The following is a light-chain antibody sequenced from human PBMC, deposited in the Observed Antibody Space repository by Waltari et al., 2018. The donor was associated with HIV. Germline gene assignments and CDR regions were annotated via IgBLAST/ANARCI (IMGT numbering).Light chain of an antibody. Sequence: QAVVTQEPSLTVSPGGTVTLTCGSSTGAVTSGHFPCWFQQRPGQAPRTRIHDTHDKHSGTPARFSGSLIGAKDALSLLGAKPEDEAEFSACLTNGPVRVFGTGTKVTGL. CDR3: CLTNGPVRV. CDR2: DTH. J-gene: IGLJ1*01. V-gene: IGLV7-46*02. CDR1: TGAVTSGHF.